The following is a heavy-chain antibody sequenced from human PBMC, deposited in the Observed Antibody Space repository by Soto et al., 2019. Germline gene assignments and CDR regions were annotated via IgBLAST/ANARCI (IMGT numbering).Heavy chain of an antibody. CDR2: IKRKIEGETT. D-gene: IGHD3-9*01. V-gene: IGHV3-15*07. Sequence: GGSLRLSCAASGFTFSSAWMNWVRQAPGKGMEWVGRIKRKIEGETTHYAAPVKGRFTISRDDSKNTLYLQMNSLKTEDTAVYYCTTGILTGFDYWGQGTLVTVSS. J-gene: IGHJ4*02. CDR3: TTGILTGFDY. CDR1: GFTFSSAW.